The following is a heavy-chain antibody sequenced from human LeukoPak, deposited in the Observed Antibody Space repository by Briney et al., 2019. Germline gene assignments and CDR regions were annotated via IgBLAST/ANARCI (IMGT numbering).Heavy chain of an antibody. CDR1: GFTVSSNY. CDR3: ARDGYSYGYFDY. V-gene: IGHV3-66*02. J-gene: IGHJ4*02. CDR2: IYSGGST. D-gene: IGHD5-18*01. Sequence: GGSLRLSCAASGFTVSSNYMSWVRQAPGKGLEWVSVIYSGGSTYYTDSVKGRFTISRDNSKNTLYLQMNSLRAEDTAVYYCARDGYSYGYFDYWGQGTLVTVSS.